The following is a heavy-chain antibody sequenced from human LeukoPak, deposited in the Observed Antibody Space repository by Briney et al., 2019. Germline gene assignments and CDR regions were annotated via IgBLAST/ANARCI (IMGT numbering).Heavy chain of an antibody. CDR2: IYHSGST. D-gene: IGHD2-2*01. CDR3: ARVRRTPDY. CDR1: GYSISSGYY. J-gene: IGHJ4*02. Sequence: PSETLSLTCTVSGYSISSGYYWGWIRQPPGKGLEWIGSIYHSGSTYYNPSLKSRVTISVDTSKNQFSLKLSSVTAADTAVYYCARVRRTPDYWGQGTLVTVSS. V-gene: IGHV4-38-2*02.